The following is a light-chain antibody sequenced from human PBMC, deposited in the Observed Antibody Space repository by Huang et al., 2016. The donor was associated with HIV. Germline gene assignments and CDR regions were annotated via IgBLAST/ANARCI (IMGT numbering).Light chain of an antibody. V-gene: IGKV3-11*01. CDR1: QSVSSY. CDR3: QQRSNWPPVFT. CDR2: DAS. Sequence: EIVLTQSPATLSLSPGERATLSCRASQSVSSYLAWYQQKPGQAPRLLIYDASNRATGIPARFSGSGSGTDFILTISSLEPEDFAVYYCQQRSNWPPVFTFGPGTKVDIK. J-gene: IGKJ3*01.